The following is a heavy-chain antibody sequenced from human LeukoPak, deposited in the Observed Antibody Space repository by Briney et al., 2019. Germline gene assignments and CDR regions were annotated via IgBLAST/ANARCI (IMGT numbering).Heavy chain of an antibody. Sequence: PSETLSLTCTVSGGSISSYYWSWIRQPPGKGLEWVGYIYYSGSTDYHPSLRSRVTMSVDTSKSQFSLKLNSVTATDTAVYYCARARDGDRFAFGYWGQGSLVTVSS. CDR3: ARARDGDRFAFGY. CDR2: IYYSGST. CDR1: GGSISSYY. D-gene: IGHD5-24*01. J-gene: IGHJ4*02. V-gene: IGHV4-59*08.